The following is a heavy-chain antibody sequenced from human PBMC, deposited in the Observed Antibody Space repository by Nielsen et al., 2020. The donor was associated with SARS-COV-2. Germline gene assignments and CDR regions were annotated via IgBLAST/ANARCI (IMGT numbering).Heavy chain of an antibody. V-gene: IGHV3-30*18. CDR3: AKEMTPGGTAYDSYYFDY. CDR2: ISYDGKNK. CDR1: GFTFSSFG. J-gene: IGHJ4*02. D-gene: IGHD5-12*01. Sequence: GESLKISCAASGFTFSSFGMHWVRQTPDKGLEWVAVISYDGKNKYYADSVKGRFTISRDDSEITLYLLMNSLRPEDTARYYCAKEMTPGGTAYDSYYFDYWGQGTPVTVAS.